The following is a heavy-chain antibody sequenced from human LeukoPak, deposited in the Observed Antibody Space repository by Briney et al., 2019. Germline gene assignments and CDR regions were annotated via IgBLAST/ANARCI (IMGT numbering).Heavy chain of an antibody. D-gene: IGHD6-13*01. V-gene: IGHV4-61*01. J-gene: IGHJ4*02. CDR1: GGSVSSGSYY. Sequence: SSETLCLTCTVSGGSVSSGSYYWSWIRQPPGKGVEWIGYIYYSASTNYNPSLKSRVTISVDTSKNQFSLKLSSVTAADTAVYYCARDSPYSSSWYAARYWGQGTLVTVSS. CDR3: ARDSPYSSSWYAARY. CDR2: IYYSAST.